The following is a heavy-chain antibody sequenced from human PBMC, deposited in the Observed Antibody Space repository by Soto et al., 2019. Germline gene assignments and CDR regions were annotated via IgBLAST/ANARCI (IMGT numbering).Heavy chain of an antibody. D-gene: IGHD6-6*01. J-gene: IGHJ4*02. CDR2: ITRDGYNK. CDR1: GFIFKNYA. CDR3: TKSSGGSSSVGMDY. Sequence: GGSLRLSCAVSGFIFKNYALNWVRQDPGKGLEWVASITRDGYNKYYADSVKGRFTIPRDNSKNTLSLQMTALRVEDSSVYYCTKSSGGSSSVGMDYWGPGTLVTVSS. V-gene: IGHV3-30*04.